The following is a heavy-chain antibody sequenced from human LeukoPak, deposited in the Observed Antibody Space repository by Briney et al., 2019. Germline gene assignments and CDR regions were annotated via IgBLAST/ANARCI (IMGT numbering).Heavy chain of an antibody. CDR2: ITSSSSYM. Sequence: PGGSLRLSCAASGFTFSDYNMNCVRQAPGKGLEWVSSITSSSSYMYYADSVKGRFTISRDNAGNSLYLQMNSLRAEDTAVYYCARGGSSSPVISVHWGQGTLVTVSS. D-gene: IGHD6-6*01. CDR1: GFTFSDYN. CDR3: ARGGSSSPVISVH. V-gene: IGHV3-21*01. J-gene: IGHJ4*02.